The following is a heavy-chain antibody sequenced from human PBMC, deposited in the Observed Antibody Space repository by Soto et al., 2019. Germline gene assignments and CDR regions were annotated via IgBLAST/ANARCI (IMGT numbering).Heavy chain of an antibody. CDR2: IKSKTDGGTT. J-gene: IGHJ4*02. CDR1: GFTFDKVW. Sequence: EVQLVESGGGLVKPGGSLRLSCAVSGFTFDKVWMNWVRQAPGKGLEWVGRIKSKTDGGTTDYAAPVKGRFTISRDDSKNMLYLQMNSLKTEDTGMYSCTTGRDDLLYWGQGTRVTVSS. V-gene: IGHV3-15*07. D-gene: IGHD1-26*01. CDR3: TTGRDDLLY.